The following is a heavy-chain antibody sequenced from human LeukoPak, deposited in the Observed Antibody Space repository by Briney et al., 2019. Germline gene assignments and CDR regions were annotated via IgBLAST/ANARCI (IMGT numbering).Heavy chain of an antibody. Sequence: PGGSLRLSCAASGFTFSSYWMSWVRQAPGKGLEWVSSITSSSRYIYYADSVKGRFTISRDNAKNSLYLQLNSLRAEDTAVYYCARDYAWDSYGLVLDSWGQGALVTVSS. J-gene: IGHJ4*02. CDR2: ITSSSRYI. CDR1: GFTFSSYW. CDR3: ARDYAWDSYGLVLDS. D-gene: IGHD3-16*02. V-gene: IGHV3-21*04.